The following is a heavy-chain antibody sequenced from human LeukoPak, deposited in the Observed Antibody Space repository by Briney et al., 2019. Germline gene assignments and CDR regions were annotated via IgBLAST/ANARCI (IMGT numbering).Heavy chain of an antibody. CDR2: IYHSGSA. Sequence: SETLSLTCTVSGYSITSGYNWAWIRQPPGKVLEWIGSIYHSGSAYYNPSLKSRVTISVDTSKNQFSLKLSSATAADTAVYYCVRYCSSTTCYTRAVDCWGQGTLVTVSS. CDR1: GYSITSGYN. CDR3: VRYCSSTTCYTRAVDC. D-gene: IGHD2-2*02. V-gene: IGHV4-38-2*02. J-gene: IGHJ4*02.